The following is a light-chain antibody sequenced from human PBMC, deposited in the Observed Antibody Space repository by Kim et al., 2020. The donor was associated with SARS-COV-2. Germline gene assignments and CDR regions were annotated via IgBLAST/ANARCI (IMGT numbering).Light chain of an antibody. CDR3: QQYNNWPWT. Sequence: EIVMTQSPATLSVSPGERATLSCRASQSVSSSLAWYQQKPGQAPRLLIRGASTRATGIPARFSGSGSGTEFTLTISSLQSEDFAVYYCQQYNNWPWTFGQGTKVDIK. V-gene: IGKV3-15*01. J-gene: IGKJ1*01. CDR1: QSVSSS. CDR2: GAS.